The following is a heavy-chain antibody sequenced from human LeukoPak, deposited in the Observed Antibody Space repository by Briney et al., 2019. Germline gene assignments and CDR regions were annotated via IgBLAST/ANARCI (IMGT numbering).Heavy chain of an antibody. CDR2: VYYTGVT. CDR1: GGSISTYY. V-gene: IGHV4-59*08. CDR3: ARLPDGSGSSGMDY. J-gene: IGHJ4*02. Sequence: SETLSLTCTVSGGSISTYYWSWIRQPPGKGLEWIGYVYYTGVTNCNPSLRSRVTISVDTSKHQFSLNLNSLTAADTAVYYCARLPDGSGSSGMDYWGQGTLVTVSS. D-gene: IGHD3-10*01.